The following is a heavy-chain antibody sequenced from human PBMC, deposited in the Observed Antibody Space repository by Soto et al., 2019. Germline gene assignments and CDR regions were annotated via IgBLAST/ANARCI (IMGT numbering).Heavy chain of an antibody. Sequence: QVQLVQSGAEVKKPGASVKVSCKASGYTFTSYAMHWVRQAPGQRLEWMGWINAGNGNTKYSQKFQGRVTITRDTTAGTAYMELSSLRSEDTAVYYCARTRSPDCSSTSCYSIWVVFDYWGQGTLVTVSS. CDR1: GYTFTSYA. CDR3: ARTRSPDCSSTSCYSIWVVFDY. V-gene: IGHV1-3*01. J-gene: IGHJ4*02. D-gene: IGHD2-2*02. CDR2: INAGNGNT.